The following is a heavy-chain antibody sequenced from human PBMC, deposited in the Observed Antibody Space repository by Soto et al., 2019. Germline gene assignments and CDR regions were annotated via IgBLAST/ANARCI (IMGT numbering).Heavy chain of an antibody. J-gene: IGHJ6*02. CDR2: IYYSGST. CDR1: GGSISSSSYY. CDR3: ASQASPYYYYGMDV. Sequence: QLQLQESGPGLVKPSETLSLTCTVSGGSISSSSYYWGWIRQPAGKGLEWIGSIYYSGSTYYNPSLKSRVTISVDTSKNQFSLKLSSVTAADTAVYYCASQASPYYYYGMDVWGQGTTVTVSS. V-gene: IGHV4-39*01.